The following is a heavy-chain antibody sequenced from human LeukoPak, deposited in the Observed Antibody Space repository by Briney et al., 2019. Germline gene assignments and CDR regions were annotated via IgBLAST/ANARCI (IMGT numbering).Heavy chain of an antibody. CDR2: IYTSGST. J-gene: IGHJ4*02. CDR1: GDSITSYY. Sequence: PSETLSLTCIVSGDSITSYYWNWLRQSAGKGLEWIGRIYTSGSTNYNPSLKSRVTMSVDTSKNEFSLKLSSVTAADTAVYYCARDSYYYGSGNYYFDYWGQGTLVTVSS. CDR3: ARDSYYYGSGNYYFDY. D-gene: IGHD3-10*01. V-gene: IGHV4-4*07.